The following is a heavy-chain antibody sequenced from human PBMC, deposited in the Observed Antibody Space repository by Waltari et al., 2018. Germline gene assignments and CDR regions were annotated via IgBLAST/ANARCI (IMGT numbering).Heavy chain of an antibody. CDR3: ARRGYCGIDCYSNYFDF. CDR2: ITHSGST. J-gene: IGHJ4*02. Sequence: QVLLQQWGAGLLKPSATLSLTCAVYGGSFTFYYWSWIRQPPGEGLEWIGEITHSGSTNYNPSLKSRVSISVDTPNNQFSLKLTSVTAADTAAYYCARRGYCGIDCYSNYFDFWGQGTLVTVSS. V-gene: IGHV4-34*01. CDR1: GGSFTFYY. D-gene: IGHD2-21*01.